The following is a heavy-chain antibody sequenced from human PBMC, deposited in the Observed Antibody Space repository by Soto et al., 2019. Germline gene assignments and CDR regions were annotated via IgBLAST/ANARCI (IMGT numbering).Heavy chain of an antibody. D-gene: IGHD3-22*01. CDR2: IIPIFGTA. CDR1: GGTFSSYA. J-gene: IGHJ6*02. V-gene: IGHV1-69*13. Sequence: GASVKVSCKASGGTFSSYAISWVRQAPGQGLEWMGGIIPIFGTANYAQKFQGRVTITADESTGTAYMELSSLRSEDTAVYYCARGGDYYDSSGYPGTTTWGYLYGMDVWGQGTTVTVSS. CDR3: ARGGDYYDSSGYPGTTTWGYLYGMDV.